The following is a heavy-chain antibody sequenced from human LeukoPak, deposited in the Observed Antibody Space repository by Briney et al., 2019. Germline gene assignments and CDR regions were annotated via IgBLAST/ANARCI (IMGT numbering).Heavy chain of an antibody. CDR1: GGTFSSYA. Sequence: ASVKVSCKASGGTFSSYAISWVRQAPGQGLEWMGGIIPIFGTANYAQKFQGRVTITADESTSTAYMELSSLRSEDTAVYYCARDWPDYYYYGMDVWGQGTTVTVSS. J-gene: IGHJ6*02. V-gene: IGHV1-69*13. CDR2: IIPIFGTA. CDR3: ARDWPDYYYYGMDV.